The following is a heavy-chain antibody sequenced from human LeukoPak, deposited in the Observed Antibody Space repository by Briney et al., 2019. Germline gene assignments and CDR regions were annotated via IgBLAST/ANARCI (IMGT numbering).Heavy chain of an antibody. J-gene: IGHJ4*02. D-gene: IGHD3-3*01. CDR1: GFTFSSYA. CDR2: ISGSGGST. V-gene: IGHV3-23*01. Sequence: GGSLRLSCAASGFTFSSYAMSWVRQAPGKGLEWVSAISGSGGSTYYADSVKGRFTISRDNSKNTLYLQVNSLRAEDTAVYYCAKATYYDFWSGYYSFDYWGQGTLVTVSS. CDR3: AKATYYDFWSGYYSFDY.